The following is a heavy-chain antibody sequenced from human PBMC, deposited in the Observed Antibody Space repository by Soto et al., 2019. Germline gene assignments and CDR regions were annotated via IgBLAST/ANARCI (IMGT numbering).Heavy chain of an antibody. CDR3: ARDGTSGYENAAV. CDR1: GLTFSDYY. CDR2: ISSSGSTI. D-gene: IGHD5-12*01. Sequence: VGSMRLSCAASGLTFSDYYMSWIRQAPGKGLEWVSYISSSGSTIYYADSVKGRFTISRDNAKNSLYLQMNSLRAEDTAVYYCARDGTSGYENAAVWGQGTTVTVSS. J-gene: IGHJ6*02. V-gene: IGHV3-11*01.